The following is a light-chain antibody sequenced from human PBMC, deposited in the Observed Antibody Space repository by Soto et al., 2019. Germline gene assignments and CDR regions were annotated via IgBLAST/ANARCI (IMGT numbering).Light chain of an antibody. Sequence: AIQLTQAPSSLSASVGDRVTITCRASQGISSALAWYKQKPGKAPKLLIYDASSLESGVPSRFSGSGSGTDFTLTISSLQPEDFATYYCQQFNSFGQGTRLE. CDR1: QGISSA. CDR2: DAS. V-gene: IGKV1-13*02. CDR3: QQFNS. J-gene: IGKJ5*01.